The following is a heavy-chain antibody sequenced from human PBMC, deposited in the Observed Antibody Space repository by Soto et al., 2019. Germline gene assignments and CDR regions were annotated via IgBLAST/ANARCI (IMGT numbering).Heavy chain of an antibody. D-gene: IGHD3-10*01. CDR3: AKEAEVWFGELPYYYYYGMDV. CDR1: GFIFSSYG. V-gene: IGHV3-30*18. J-gene: IGHJ6*02. CDR2: ISYDGSHK. Sequence: QVQLVESGGGVVPPGRSLRLSCAASGFIFSSYGMHWVRQAPGKGLEWVAVISYDGSHKYYADSVKGRFTISRDNSKNTLDLQMNSLRAEDTAVYFCAKEAEVWFGELPYYYYYGMDVWGQGTTVTVSS.